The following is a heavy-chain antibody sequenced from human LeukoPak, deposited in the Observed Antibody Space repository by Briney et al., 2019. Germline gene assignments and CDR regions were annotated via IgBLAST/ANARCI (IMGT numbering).Heavy chain of an antibody. J-gene: IGHJ4*02. Sequence: ASVKVSCKVPGYTLTELSMHWVRQAPGKGLEWMGGFDPEDGETIYAQKFQGRVTMTEDTSTDTAYMELSSLRSEDTAVYYCATVPSSSVGATPWGYWGQGTLVTVSS. D-gene: IGHD1-26*01. CDR3: ATVPSSSVGATPWGY. CDR2: FDPEDGET. CDR1: GYTLTELS. V-gene: IGHV1-24*01.